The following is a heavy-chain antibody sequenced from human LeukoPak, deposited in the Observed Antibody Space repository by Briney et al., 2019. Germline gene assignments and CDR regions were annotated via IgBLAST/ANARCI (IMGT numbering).Heavy chain of an antibody. CDR3: ARIMAWELT. V-gene: IGHV1-8*03. J-gene: IGHJ1*01. D-gene: IGHD1-26*01. Sequence: ASVKVSCKASGYTFTSYDINWVRQATGQGLEWMGWMNPNSGNTGYAQKFQGRVTITRNTSINTVYMELSSLRFEDTAVYYCARIMAWELTWGQGTLVTVSS. CDR1: GYTFTSYD. CDR2: MNPNSGNT.